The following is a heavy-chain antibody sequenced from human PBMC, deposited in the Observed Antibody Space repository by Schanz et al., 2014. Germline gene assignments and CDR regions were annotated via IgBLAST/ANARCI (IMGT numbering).Heavy chain of an antibody. CDR3: ARELPGVVAFDF. Sequence: VQLVESGGGLVKPGGSLRLSCAASTSIFNHAWMSWVRQAPGKGLEWVAVIWSDGTNEYYADSVKGRFTVSRDNSKNTMYLQINNLRADDTAVYYCARELPGVVAFDFWGQGTMVTVSS. J-gene: IGHJ3*01. CDR1: TSIFNHAW. D-gene: IGHD7-27*01. CDR2: IWSDGTNE. V-gene: IGHV3-33*08.